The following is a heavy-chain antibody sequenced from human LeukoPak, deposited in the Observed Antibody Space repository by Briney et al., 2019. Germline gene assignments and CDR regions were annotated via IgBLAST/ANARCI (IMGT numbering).Heavy chain of an antibody. CDR1: GESFSDFL. Sequence: SETLSLTCAVYGESFSDFLWHWIRQPPGKGLEWIGQINHRGGTTYNPSLKSRATISADTSKNQFSLRLASVTAADTAVYYCARTSAISMVGGAIIIPLTIDYWGHGILVTVSS. CDR3: ARTSAISMVGGAIIIPLTIDY. J-gene: IGHJ4*01. V-gene: IGHV4-34*01. D-gene: IGHD3-10*01. CDR2: INHRGGT.